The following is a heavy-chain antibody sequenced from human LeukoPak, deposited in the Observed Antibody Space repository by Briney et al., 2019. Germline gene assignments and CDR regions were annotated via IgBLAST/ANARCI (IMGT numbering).Heavy chain of an antibody. Sequence: SETLSLTCTVSGGSISSSSYYWGWIRQPPGKGLEWIAYIYYSGSTNYNPSLKSQVTISVDRSKNQCSLKVNSVTAADTAVYYCARSPGYYFDYWGQGTLVTVSS. CDR3: ARSPGYYFDY. CDR1: GGSISSSSYY. D-gene: IGHD6-13*01. J-gene: IGHJ4*02. CDR2: IYYSGST. V-gene: IGHV4-61*05.